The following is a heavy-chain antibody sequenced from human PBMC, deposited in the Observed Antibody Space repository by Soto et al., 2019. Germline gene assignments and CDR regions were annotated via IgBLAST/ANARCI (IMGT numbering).Heavy chain of an antibody. CDR3: ARHPRDDYNYGGSGIFDY. J-gene: IGHJ4*02. CDR1: GGSISSRTFW. CDR2: MYYSGSS. Sequence: SETLSLTCSVSGGSISSRTFWWAWIRQPPGKGLEWIGDMYYSGSSYSSPSLKSRVTLSVDTSKNQLSLKLNSVTAADTAVYYCARHPRDDYNYGGSGIFDYWGQGTLVTVS. D-gene: IGHD4-4*01. V-gene: IGHV4-39*01.